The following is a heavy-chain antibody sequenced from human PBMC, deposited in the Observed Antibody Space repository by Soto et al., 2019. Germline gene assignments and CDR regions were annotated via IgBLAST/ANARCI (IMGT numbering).Heavy chain of an antibody. CDR3: ARETVGAIEY. V-gene: IGHV4-39*01. CDR2: IYHSGST. J-gene: IGHJ4*02. Sequence: QMQLQESGPGLLRPSETLTLTCTVSGDSISTSSYYWGWVRQPPGKGLEWIGTIYHSGSTFYKPSLRSRVTLSVDTSRIQFSLKVNSVTAADTATFCCARETVGAIEYWGQGILVTVSS. D-gene: IGHD2-15*01. CDR1: GDSISTSSYY.